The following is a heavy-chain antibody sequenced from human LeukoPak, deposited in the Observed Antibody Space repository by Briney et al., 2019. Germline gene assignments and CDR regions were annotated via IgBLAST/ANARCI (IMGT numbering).Heavy chain of an antibody. D-gene: IGHD2-21*01. V-gene: IGHV3-33*06. CDR1: GFTFSSYG. Sequence: GGSLRLSCAASGFTFSSYGMHWVRQAPGKGLEWVAVIWYDGSNKYYADSVKGRFTISRDNSKNTLYLHMNSLRAEDTAVYYCAKMAWGDGFDYWGQGTLVTVSS. J-gene: IGHJ4*02. CDR3: AKMAWGDGFDY. CDR2: IWYDGSNK.